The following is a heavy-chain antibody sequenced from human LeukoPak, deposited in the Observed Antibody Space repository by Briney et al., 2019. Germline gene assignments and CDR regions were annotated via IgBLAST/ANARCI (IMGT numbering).Heavy chain of an antibody. Sequence: GGSLRLSCAASGFTFSSYWMSWVRQAPGKGLEWVANIKQDGSEKYYVDSVKGRFTISRDNAKNSLYLQMNSLRAEDTAVYYCARSPYSGYGYYYYYYMDVWGKGTTVTISS. D-gene: IGHD5-12*01. V-gene: IGHV3-7*01. J-gene: IGHJ6*03. CDR2: IKQDGSEK. CDR1: GFTFSSYW. CDR3: ARSPYSGYGYYYYYYMDV.